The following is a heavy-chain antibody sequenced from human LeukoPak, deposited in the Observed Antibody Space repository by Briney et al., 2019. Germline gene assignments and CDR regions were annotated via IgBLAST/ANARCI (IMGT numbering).Heavy chain of an antibody. CDR3: ARETVSLDY. CDR2: IWYDGSNK. CDR1: GFTFSSDG. Sequence: PGESLRLSCAASGFTFSSDGTRWVSQAQGKGLEWVAVIWYDGSNKYYADSVKGRFTISRDNSKNTLYLQMNSLRAEDTAVYYCARETVSLDYWGQGTLVTVSS. V-gene: IGHV3-33*01. J-gene: IGHJ4*02.